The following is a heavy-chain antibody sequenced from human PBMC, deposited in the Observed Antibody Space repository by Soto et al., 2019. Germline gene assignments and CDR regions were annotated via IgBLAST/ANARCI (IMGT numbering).Heavy chain of an antibody. CDR1: GFSVSNNY. D-gene: IGHD1-26*01. V-gene: IGHV3-74*01. CDR2: INSDALTT. Sequence: VGSLRLSCAASGFSVSNNYMGWVRLAPGKGLEWVSRINSDALTTSYADSVKGRFTISRDNARSTLYLQMNSLTADDTAVYYCEKDGRTTGHHLDEWGQGTLVTVYS. J-gene: IGHJ4*02. CDR3: EKDGRTTGHHLDE.